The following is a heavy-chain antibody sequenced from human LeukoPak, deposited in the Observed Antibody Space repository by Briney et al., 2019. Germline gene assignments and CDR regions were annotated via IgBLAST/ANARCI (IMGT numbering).Heavy chain of an antibody. Sequence: ASVKVSCKASGYTFTSYDINWVRQATGQGLEWMGWMNPNSGNTGYAQKFQGRVTITRNTSISTAYMELSGLRSDDTAVYHCARSPDYSRFDYWGQGTLVTVSS. CDR3: ARSPDYSRFDY. D-gene: IGHD4-11*01. CDR1: GYTFTSYD. J-gene: IGHJ4*02. CDR2: MNPNSGNT. V-gene: IGHV1-8*03.